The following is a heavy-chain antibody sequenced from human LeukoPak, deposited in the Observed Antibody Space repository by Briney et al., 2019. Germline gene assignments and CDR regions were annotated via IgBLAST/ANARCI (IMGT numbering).Heavy chain of an antibody. Sequence: GASVKVSCKASGYTFTSYGISWVRQAPGQGLEWMGWISAYNGNTNYAQKLQSRVTMTTDTSTSTAYMELRSLRSDDTAVYYCARDRLWDELYYYYGMDVWGQGTTVTVSS. J-gene: IGHJ6*02. D-gene: IGHD1-26*01. CDR3: ARDRLWDELYYYYGMDV. CDR1: GYTFTSYG. CDR2: ISAYNGNT. V-gene: IGHV1-18*01.